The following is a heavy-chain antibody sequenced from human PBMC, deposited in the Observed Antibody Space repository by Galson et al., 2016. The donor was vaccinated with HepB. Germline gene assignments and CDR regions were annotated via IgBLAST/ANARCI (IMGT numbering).Heavy chain of an antibody. CDR3: AADKYGLHADD. Sequence: CAASGFRFSDHYMSWIRQSPGQGLEWLAYISNSGGSIYYADSVKGRFTISRDNAKNSLYLQMDNLRAGDTAVYYCAADKYGLHADDWGPGTLVTVSS. V-gene: IGHV3-11*01. CDR2: ISNSGGSI. J-gene: IGHJ4*02. CDR1: GFRFSDHY. D-gene: IGHD3-10*01.